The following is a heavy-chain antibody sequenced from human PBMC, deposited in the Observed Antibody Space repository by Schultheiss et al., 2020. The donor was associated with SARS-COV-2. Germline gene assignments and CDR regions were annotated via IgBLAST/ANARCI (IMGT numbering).Heavy chain of an antibody. CDR2: IKSKTDGGTT. J-gene: IGHJ5*02. Sequence: GGSLRLSCAASGFTFSSYSMNWVRQAPGKGLQWVGRIKSKTDGGTTDYAAPVKGRFTISRDDSKNTLYLQMNSLKTEDTAVYYCTTEGWNAEFDPWGQGTLVTVSS. CDR3: TTEGWNAEFDP. V-gene: IGHV3-15*01. D-gene: IGHD1-1*01. CDR1: GFTFSSYS.